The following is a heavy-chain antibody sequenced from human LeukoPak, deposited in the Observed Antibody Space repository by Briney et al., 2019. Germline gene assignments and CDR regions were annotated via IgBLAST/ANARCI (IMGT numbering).Heavy chain of an antibody. CDR1: GFTFNTYR. D-gene: IGHD5-18*01. J-gene: IGHJ6*04. V-gene: IGHV3-7*02. Sequence: VGTLRLSCTAPGFTFNTYRRSWVRQAPGKGLEWVANIKQDGSQKYCVDSVRGRFTISRDNAKNALYLQMNSLRAEGSAVYYWARALIQLWPMDVWSKGTTVTVSS. CDR2: IKQDGSQK. CDR3: ARALIQLWPMDV.